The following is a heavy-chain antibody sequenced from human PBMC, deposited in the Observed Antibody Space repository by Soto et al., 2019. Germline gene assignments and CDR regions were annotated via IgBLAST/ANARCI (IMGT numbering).Heavy chain of an antibody. CDR3: ARVSVRYYDSSGYSSY. J-gene: IGHJ4*02. D-gene: IGHD3-22*01. CDR2: ISYDRSNK. V-gene: IGHV3-33*01. CDR1: GFTFSSYG. Sequence: GGSLRLSCAASGFTFSSYGMHWVRQAPGKGLEWVAVISYDRSNKYYADSVKGRFTISRDNSKNTLYLQMNSLRAEDTAVFYCARVSVRYYDSSGYSSYWGQGTLVTVSS.